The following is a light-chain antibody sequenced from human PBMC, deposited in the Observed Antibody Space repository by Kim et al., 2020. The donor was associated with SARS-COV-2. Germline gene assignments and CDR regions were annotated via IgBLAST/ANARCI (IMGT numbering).Light chain of an antibody. CDR1: QGIDNY. Sequence: AAGADRVTISCRARQGIDNYLVWFQQKPGKAPKSLIYAATRLESGVPSRFSGSGSGTDCTLTINSLQPEDVATYYCQQYSSYPETFGQVTRLEIK. V-gene: IGKV1-16*01. CDR3: QQYSSYPET. J-gene: IGKJ5*01. CDR2: AAT.